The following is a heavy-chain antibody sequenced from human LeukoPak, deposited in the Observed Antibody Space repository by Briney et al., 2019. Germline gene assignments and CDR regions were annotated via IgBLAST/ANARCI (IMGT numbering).Heavy chain of an antibody. Sequence: SETLSLTCTVSGGSISSSSYYWGWIRQPPGKGLEWIGSIYYSGSTYYNPSLKSRVTISVDTSKNQFSLKLSSVTAADTAVYYCARSGGSYLDWFDPWGQGTLVTVS. CDR3: ARSGGSYLDWFDP. CDR2: IYYSGST. D-gene: IGHD1-26*01. CDR1: GGSISSSSYY. J-gene: IGHJ5*02. V-gene: IGHV4-39*07.